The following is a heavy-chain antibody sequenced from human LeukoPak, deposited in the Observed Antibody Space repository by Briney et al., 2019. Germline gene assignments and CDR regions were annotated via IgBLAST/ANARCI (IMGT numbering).Heavy chain of an antibody. CDR3: ARLGYCSGGSCDGTLNFYYYYYMDV. Sequence: SSQTLSLTCAISGDSVSSNSAAWNWIRQSPSRGLEWLGRTYYRSKWYNDYAVSVKSRITINPDTSKNQFSLQLNSVTPEDTAVYYCARLGYCSGGSCDGTLNFYYYYYMDVWGKGTTVTVSS. V-gene: IGHV6-1*01. CDR1: GDSVSSNSAA. CDR2: TYYRSKWYN. D-gene: IGHD2-15*01. J-gene: IGHJ6*03.